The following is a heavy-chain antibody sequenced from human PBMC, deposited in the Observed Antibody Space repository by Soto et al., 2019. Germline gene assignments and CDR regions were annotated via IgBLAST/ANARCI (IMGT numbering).Heavy chain of an antibody. CDR3: ARPGSTNDYGDPFDY. V-gene: IGHV3-21*01. D-gene: IGHD4-17*01. J-gene: IGHJ4*02. Sequence: PGGSLRLSCAASGFTFSSYSMNWVRHAPWKGLEWVSSISSSSSYIYYADSVKGRFTISRDNAKNSLYLQMNSLRAEDTAVYYCARPGSTNDYGDPFDYWGQGTLVTVSS. CDR2: ISSSSSYI. CDR1: GFTFSSYS.